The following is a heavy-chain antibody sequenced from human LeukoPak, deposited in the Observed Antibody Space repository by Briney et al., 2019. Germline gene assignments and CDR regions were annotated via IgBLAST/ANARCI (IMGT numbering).Heavy chain of an antibody. CDR1: GFTFSSYG. V-gene: IGHV3-30*02. CDR2: IRYDGSNK. D-gene: IGHD3-3*01. CDR3: AKDPRTYYDFWSGYHRWYFDY. Sequence: GSLRLSCAASGFTFSSYGMHWVRQAPGKGLEWVAFIRYDGSNKYYADSVKGRFTISRDNSKNTLYLQMNSLRAEDTAVYYCAKDPRTYYDFWSGYHRWYFDYWGQGTLVTVSS. J-gene: IGHJ4*02.